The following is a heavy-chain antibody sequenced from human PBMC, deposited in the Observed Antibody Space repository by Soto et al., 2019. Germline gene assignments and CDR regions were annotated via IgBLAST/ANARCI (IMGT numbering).Heavy chain of an antibody. Sequence: ASVKVSCKASGGTFSSYAISWVRQAPGQGLEWMGGIIPIFGTANYAQKFQGRVTITADESTSTAYMELSSLRSEDTAVYYCTAAMGTSPKNYYYYGMDVRGQATTVTVSS. CDR2: IIPIFGTA. V-gene: IGHV1-69*13. J-gene: IGHJ6*02. CDR3: TAAMGTSPKNYYYYGMDV. CDR1: GGTFSSYA. D-gene: IGHD2-2*01.